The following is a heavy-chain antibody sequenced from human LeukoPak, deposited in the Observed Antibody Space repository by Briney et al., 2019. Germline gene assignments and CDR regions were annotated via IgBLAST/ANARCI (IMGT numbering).Heavy chain of an antibody. D-gene: IGHD2-15*01. CDR3: ARASVEHSIVAGDYSDS. CDR1: GYSINNAHY. CDR2: ISQSAIA. Sequence: SETLSLTCAVSGYSINNAHYWAWIRQPPGKGLEWIGNISQSAIASYNPSLKSRVTISLDTSKNHFSLILRSVTAADTAVYFCARASVEHSIVAGDYSDSCGQGNLV. J-gene: IGHJ4*02. V-gene: IGHV4-38-2*01.